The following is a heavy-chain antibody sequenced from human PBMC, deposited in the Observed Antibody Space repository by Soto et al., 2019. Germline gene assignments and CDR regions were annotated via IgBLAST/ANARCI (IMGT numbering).Heavy chain of an antibody. V-gene: IGHV4-30-2*01. J-gene: IGHJ4*02. D-gene: IGHD1-26*01. CDR3: ARGGGSDSFDY. Sequence: PWETLSLTCTVSGASITFGGHSWSWIRQTPGKGLEWIGYINHLETTFYNPSFESRLTLSIDRAKNQFSLKLHSMSAADRAVYFCARGGGSDSFDYWGQGILVTVSS. CDR2: INHLETT. CDR1: GASITFGGHS.